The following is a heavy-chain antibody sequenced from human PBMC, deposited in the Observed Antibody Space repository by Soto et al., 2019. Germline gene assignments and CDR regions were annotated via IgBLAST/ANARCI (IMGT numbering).Heavy chain of an antibody. D-gene: IGHD2-15*01. CDR2: IYSSGGT. V-gene: IGHV4-31*03. CDR1: GGSISSGGYY. J-gene: IGHJ1*01. Sequence: QVQLQESGPGLVKPSQTLSLTCTVSGGSISSGGYYWSWIRQHPGKGLEWIGYIYSSGGTYYNPSLKSRVTGSVETSTDHFSRKLSSVTAADAAVYYCATYCSGGSCYSDFPHWGQGTLVTVAS. CDR3: ATYCSGGSCYSDFPH.